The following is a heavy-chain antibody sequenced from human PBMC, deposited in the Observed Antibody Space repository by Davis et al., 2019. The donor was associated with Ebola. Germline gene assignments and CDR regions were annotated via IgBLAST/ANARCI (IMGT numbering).Heavy chain of an antibody. CDR2: LYYSGST. D-gene: IGHD2-15*01. J-gene: IGHJ6*02. Sequence: SETLSLTCSVSGASISPYYWTWIRQPPGKGLEWIGNLYYSGSTNYNPSLKSRVTISVDTSKNQFSLKLSSVTAADTAVYYCARDKRYCSGGSCYYYYGMDVWGQGTTVTVSS. V-gene: IGHV4-59*12. CDR3: ARDKRYCSGGSCYYYYGMDV. CDR1: GASISPYY.